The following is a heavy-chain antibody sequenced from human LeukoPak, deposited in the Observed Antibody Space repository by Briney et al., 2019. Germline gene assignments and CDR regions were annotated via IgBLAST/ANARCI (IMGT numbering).Heavy chain of an antibody. Sequence: GGSLRLSCAASGFTFSSYEMNWVRQAPGKGLEWVSYISSNGSTIYYADSVKGRFTVSRDNAKNSLYLQMNSLRAEDTAVYYCARESGITMLRGAHTPWGQGILVTVSS. CDR3: ARESGITMLRGAHTP. CDR1: GFTFSSYE. CDR2: ISSNGSTI. D-gene: IGHD3-10*01. J-gene: IGHJ5*02. V-gene: IGHV3-48*03.